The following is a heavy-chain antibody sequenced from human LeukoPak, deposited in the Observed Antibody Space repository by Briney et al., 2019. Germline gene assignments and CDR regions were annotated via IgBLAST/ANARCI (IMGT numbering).Heavy chain of an antibody. CDR2: ISDNGHST. D-gene: IGHD6-13*01. J-gene: IGHJ4*02. CDR3: AKAGRPAPDFDYFGC. V-gene: IGHV3-23*01. CDR1: GFTFSSYA. Sequence: PGGSLRLSCAASGFTFSSYAMSWVRQAPGKGLEWVTAISDNGHSTDYADSVKGRFAISRDNSNNRLYLQMYGLRAEDTAVYFCAKAGRPAPDFDYFGCWGQGTLLTVSS.